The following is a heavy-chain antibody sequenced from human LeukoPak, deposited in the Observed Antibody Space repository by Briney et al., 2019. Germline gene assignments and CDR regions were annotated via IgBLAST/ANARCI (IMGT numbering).Heavy chain of an antibody. V-gene: IGHV4-61*02. Sequence: SETLSLTCTVSGGSISSGSYYWSWIRQPAGKGLEWIGRIYTSGSTNYNPSLKSRVTISVDTSKNQFSLKLSSVTAADTAVFYCATEGIAVGRWDYWGQETLVTVSS. D-gene: IGHD6-19*01. CDR2: IYTSGST. CDR1: GGSISSGSYY. J-gene: IGHJ4*02. CDR3: ATEGIAVGRWDY.